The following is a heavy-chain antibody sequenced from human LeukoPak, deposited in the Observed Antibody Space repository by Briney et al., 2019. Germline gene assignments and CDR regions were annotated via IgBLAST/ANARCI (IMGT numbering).Heavy chain of an antibody. CDR3: ARLVRFTMVRGAHFDY. J-gene: IGHJ4*02. V-gene: IGHV4-39*01. Sequence: SVTLSLTCTVSGGSFSSSSYFWGWIRQPPGKGLEWIGSIYYSGSTYYNPSLKNRVTISVDTSKNQFSLKLSSVTAADTAVYYCARLVRFTMVRGAHFDYWGQGTLVTASS. CDR2: IYYSGST. CDR1: GGSFSSSSYF. D-gene: IGHD3-10*01.